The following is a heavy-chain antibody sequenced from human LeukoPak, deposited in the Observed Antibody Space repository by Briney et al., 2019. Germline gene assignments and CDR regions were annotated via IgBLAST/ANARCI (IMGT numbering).Heavy chain of an antibody. J-gene: IGHJ6*03. CDR2: LYYSGRT. Sequence: SETLSLTCTVSGRSISSYYWRWIRHPPGKGLEWVGYLYYSGRTNYNPSLKSRVTISVDTSKTTFSLKLSSVTAADTAVYDCARGMAYYDQDYYYYCYMDVWGKGTTVTVSS. V-gene: IGHV4-59*01. D-gene: IGHD3-3*01. CDR3: ARGMAYYDQDYYYYCYMDV. CDR1: GRSISSYY.